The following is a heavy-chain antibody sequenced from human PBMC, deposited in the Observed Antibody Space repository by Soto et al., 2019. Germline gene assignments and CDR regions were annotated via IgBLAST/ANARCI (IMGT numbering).Heavy chain of an antibody. CDR1: GGSISSGGYS. CDR2: IYHSGST. CDR3: ARGPHGFDI. Sequence: QLQLQESGSGLVKPSQTLSLTCAVSGGSISSGGYSWSWIRQPPGKGLEWIGYIYHSGSTYYNPSLTSRGPTSVDRSKSQFSLMLSSATAADTAVYYCARGPHGFDIWGQGTMVTVSS. V-gene: IGHV4-30-2*01. J-gene: IGHJ3*02.